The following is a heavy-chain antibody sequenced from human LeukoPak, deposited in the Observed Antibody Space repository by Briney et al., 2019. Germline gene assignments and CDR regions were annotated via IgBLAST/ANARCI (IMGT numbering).Heavy chain of an antibody. J-gene: IGHJ5*02. CDR3: ARVLLGYSSSQGWFDP. CDR2: IYTSGST. CDR1: GGSISSGSYY. Sequence: SETLSLTCTVSGGSISSGSYYWSWIRQPAGKGLEWIGRIYTSGSTNYNPSLKSRVTISVDTSKNQFSLKQSSVTAADTAVYYCARVLLGYSSSQGWFDPWGQGTLVTVSS. D-gene: IGHD6-13*01. V-gene: IGHV4-61*02.